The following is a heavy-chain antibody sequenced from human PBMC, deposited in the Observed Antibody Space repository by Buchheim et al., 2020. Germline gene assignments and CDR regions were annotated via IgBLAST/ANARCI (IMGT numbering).Heavy chain of an antibody. Sequence: QVQLVESGGGVVQPGRSLRLSCAASGFTFSSYGMHWVRQAPGKGLEWVAFIRYDGSNKYYADSVEGRFTISRDNSKNTLYLQMNSLRAEDTAVYYCAKGYYYDSSLDYWGQGTL. CDR3: AKGYYYDSSLDY. D-gene: IGHD3-22*01. J-gene: IGHJ4*02. CDR1: GFTFSSYG. CDR2: IRYDGSNK. V-gene: IGHV3-30*02.